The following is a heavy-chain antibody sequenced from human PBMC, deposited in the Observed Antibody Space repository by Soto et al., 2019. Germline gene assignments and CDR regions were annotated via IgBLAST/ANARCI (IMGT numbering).Heavy chain of an antibody. D-gene: IGHD6-19*01. CDR3: ARVGAVAGKHYYYYGMDV. Sequence: GASVKVSCKASGVTFSSYAISWVRQAPGQGLEWMGGIIPIFGTANYAQKFQGRVTITADESTSTAYMELSSLRSEDTAVYYCARVGAVAGKHYYYYGMDVWGQGTTVTVSS. J-gene: IGHJ6*02. CDR1: GVTFSSYA. V-gene: IGHV1-69*13. CDR2: IIPIFGTA.